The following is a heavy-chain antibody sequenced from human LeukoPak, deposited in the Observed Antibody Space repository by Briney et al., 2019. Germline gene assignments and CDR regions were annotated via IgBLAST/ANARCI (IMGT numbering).Heavy chain of an antibody. Sequence: SETLSLTCTVSGDSISSFSYYWAWIRQPPGKGLEWIGGIYYSGSTHYNPSLKRRVSISIDTSQNQFSLTLSSVSAADTALYYCARQRTNSRNSIAYFQHSGQGTLVSVSS. V-gene: IGHV4-39*01. J-gene: IGHJ1*01. CDR3: ARQRTNSRNSIAYFQH. D-gene: IGHD2/OR15-2a*01. CDR1: GDSISSFSYY. CDR2: IYYSGST.